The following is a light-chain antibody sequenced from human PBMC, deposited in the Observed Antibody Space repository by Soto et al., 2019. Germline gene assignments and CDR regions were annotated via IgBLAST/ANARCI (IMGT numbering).Light chain of an antibody. CDR2: GAS. V-gene: IGKV3-20*01. Sequence: EIVLTQSPGTLSLSPGERATLSCRASQSVSSTYLAWYQQKPGQAPGLLLYGASNRASGIPDRFAGSGSGTDFTLTISRLEPEDFAFYCCQQYGSSHPTFGGGTKVEIK. CDR1: QSVSSTY. J-gene: IGKJ4*01. CDR3: QQYGSSHPT.